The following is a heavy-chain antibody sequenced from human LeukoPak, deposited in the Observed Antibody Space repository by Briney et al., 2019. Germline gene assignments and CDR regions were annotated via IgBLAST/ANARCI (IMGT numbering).Heavy chain of an antibody. Sequence: GGSLRLSCAASGFTFSSYAMSWVRQAPGKGLEWVSAISGSGGSTYYADSVKGQFTISRDNSKNTLYLQMNSLRAEDTAVYYCAKITSGSYYFDYWGQGTLVTVSS. J-gene: IGHJ4*02. CDR1: GFTFSSYA. CDR3: AKITSGSYYFDY. V-gene: IGHV3-23*01. CDR2: ISGSGGST. D-gene: IGHD1-26*01.